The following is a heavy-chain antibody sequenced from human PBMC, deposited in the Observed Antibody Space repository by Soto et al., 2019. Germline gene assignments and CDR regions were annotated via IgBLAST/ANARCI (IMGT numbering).Heavy chain of an antibody. V-gene: IGHV4-39*01. J-gene: IGHJ6*02. CDR2: IYYSGST. CDR3: ARTRTAGWVYYYYYGMDV. CDR1: GGSISSSSYY. Sequence: QLQLQESGPGLVKPSETLSLTCTVSGGSISSSSYYWGWIRQPPGKGLEWIGSIYYSGSTYYNPSLKSRVTISVDTSKNQFSLKLSSVTAADTAVYYCARTRTAGWVYYYYYGMDVWGQGTTVTVSS. D-gene: IGHD6-19*01.